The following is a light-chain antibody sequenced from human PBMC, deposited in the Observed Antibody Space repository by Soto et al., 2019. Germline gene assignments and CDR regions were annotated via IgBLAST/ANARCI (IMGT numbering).Light chain of an antibody. CDR1: ESVSISN. V-gene: IGKV3-20*01. CDR3: QEYGSSRT. J-gene: IGKJ1*01. CDR2: GVS. Sequence: DIVLTQSPGTLSLSPGERATLSCRASESVSISNLAWYQHKPGQAPRLLIYGVSSRATGIPDRFSGSGSGTDFTLSISRLEPEDFAVYYCQEYGSSRTFGQGTKVDIK.